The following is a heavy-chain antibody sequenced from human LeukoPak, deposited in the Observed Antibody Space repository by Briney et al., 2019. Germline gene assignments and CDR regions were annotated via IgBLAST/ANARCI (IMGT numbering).Heavy chain of an antibody. J-gene: IGHJ4*02. V-gene: IGHV4-39*07. D-gene: IGHD3-10*01. Sequence: PSETLSLTCTVSGGSISSSSYYWGWIRQPPGKGLEWIGSIYYSGSTNYNPSLKSRVTMSVDTSKNQFSLKLSSVTAADTAVYYCARGGGYGSGTIVDYWGQGTLVTVSS. CDR2: IYYSGST. CDR3: ARGGGYGSGTIVDY. CDR1: GGSISSSSYY.